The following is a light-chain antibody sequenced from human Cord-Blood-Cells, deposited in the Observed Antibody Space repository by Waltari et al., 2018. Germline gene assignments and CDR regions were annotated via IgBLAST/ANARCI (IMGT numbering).Light chain of an antibody. J-gene: IGKJ4*01. CDR3: QQRSNWLT. V-gene: IGKV3-11*01. Sequence: EIVLTQSPATLSLSPGASATLRCRSSQRISSYLAWYQQKPSQAPRLLIYDASNWATGTQTRCSGGGSGTDFTITIRGLEPEDFAVYYCQQRSNWLTFGGGTKVEIK. CDR2: DAS. CDR1: QRISSY.